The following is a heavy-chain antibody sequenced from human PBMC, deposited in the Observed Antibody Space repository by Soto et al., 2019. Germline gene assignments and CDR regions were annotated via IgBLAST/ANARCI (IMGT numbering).Heavy chain of an antibody. D-gene: IGHD1-26*01. Sequence: GGSLRLSCASSGFPFINAWINWVRQVPGKGLEWVGRVKSKADGGSGDYAAPVKGRFVVSRDDSKDIVYLQMNSLKIEDTGVYYCTTDSRTTLPEIRFDYWGHGTQVTVSS. CDR1: GFPFINAW. J-gene: IGHJ4*01. V-gene: IGHV3-15*07. CDR2: VKSKADGGSG. CDR3: TTDSRTTLPEIRFDY.